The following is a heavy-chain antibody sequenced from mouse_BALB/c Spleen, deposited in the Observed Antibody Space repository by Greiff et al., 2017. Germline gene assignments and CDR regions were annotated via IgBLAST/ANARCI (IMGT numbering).Heavy chain of an antibody. CDR1: GISITTGNYR. J-gene: IGHJ2*01. CDR3: AREGGSGFDY. Sequence: EVKLVESGPGLVKPSQTVSLTCTVTGISITTGNYRWSWIRQFPGNKLEWIGYIYYSGTITYNPSLTSRTTITRDTSKNQFFLEMNSLTAEDTATYYCAREGGSGFDYWGQGTTLTVSS. CDR2: IYYSGTI. V-gene: IGHV3-5*02. D-gene: IGHD1-1*01.